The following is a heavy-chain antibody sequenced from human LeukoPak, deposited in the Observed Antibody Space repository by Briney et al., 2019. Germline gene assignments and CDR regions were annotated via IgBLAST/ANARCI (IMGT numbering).Heavy chain of an antibody. CDR3: ARDLRRIVVVPTGLDAFDI. J-gene: IGHJ3*02. Sequence: GGSLRLSCAASGFIVSHKYMAWVRQAPGKGLEWLSIIYTAGNTVSAESVKGRFTISRDNSKNTLYLQMNSLRAEDTAVYYCARDLRRIVVVPTGLDAFDIWGQGTMVTVSS. D-gene: IGHD3-22*01. CDR2: IYTAGNT. V-gene: IGHV3-66*01. CDR1: GFIVSHKY.